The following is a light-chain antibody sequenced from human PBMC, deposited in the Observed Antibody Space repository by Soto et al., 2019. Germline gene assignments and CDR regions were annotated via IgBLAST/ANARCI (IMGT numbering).Light chain of an antibody. J-gene: IGKJ1*01. CDR1: QSVRSW. Sequence: DIEMTQSPSTLAASLGDRVTITCRASQSVRSWLAWYQQKPGRAPKFLIYDASSLESGVPSRFRGSGSGTDFTLTISSLQPEDFETYYCQQSKSFPWTFGQGTKVDIK. CDR2: DAS. V-gene: IGKV1-5*01. CDR3: QQSKSFPWT.